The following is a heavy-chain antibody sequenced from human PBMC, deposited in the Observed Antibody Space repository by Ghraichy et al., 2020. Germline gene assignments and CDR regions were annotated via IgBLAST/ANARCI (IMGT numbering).Heavy chain of an antibody. CDR3: ARSLGQWLAPRFWYFDL. Sequence: SETLSLTCTVSGGSISSSSYYWGWIRQPPGKGLEWIGSIYYSGSTYYNPSLKSRVTISVDTSKNQFSLKLSSVTAADTAVYYCARSLGQWLAPRFWYFDLWGRGTLVTVSS. J-gene: IGHJ2*01. V-gene: IGHV4-39*01. CDR2: IYYSGST. D-gene: IGHD6-19*01. CDR1: GGSISSSSYY.